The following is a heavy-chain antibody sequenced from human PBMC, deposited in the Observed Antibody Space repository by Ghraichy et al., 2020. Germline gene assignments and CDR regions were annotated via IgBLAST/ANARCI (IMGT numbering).Heavy chain of an antibody. CDR3: ARESYGFLDY. V-gene: IGHV1-3*01. CDR2: INAGNGYT. D-gene: IGHD3-3*01. Sequence: ASVKVSCRASGHTFTRYVVHWVRQAPGERLEWMGWINAGNGYTKYAQRFQGRVTITRDTSARTAYMELSSLRSEDTAVYYCARESYGFLDYWGQGTLVTVSS. CDR1: GHTFTRYV. J-gene: IGHJ4*02.